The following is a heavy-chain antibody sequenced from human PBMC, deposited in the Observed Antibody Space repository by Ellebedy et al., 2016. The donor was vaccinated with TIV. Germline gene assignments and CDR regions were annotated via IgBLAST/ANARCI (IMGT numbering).Heavy chain of an antibody. Sequence: GESLKISCAASGFSFSSYAMSWVRQAPGKGLEWVSGISGSGDSTYYADSVKGRFTISRDNSKNTLYLQMNRLRAEDTAVYHCAKVGWSSGWPHDYWGQGTLVTVSS. D-gene: IGHD6-19*01. CDR1: GFSFSSYA. CDR2: ISGSGDST. CDR3: AKVGWSSGWPHDY. V-gene: IGHV3-23*01. J-gene: IGHJ4*02.